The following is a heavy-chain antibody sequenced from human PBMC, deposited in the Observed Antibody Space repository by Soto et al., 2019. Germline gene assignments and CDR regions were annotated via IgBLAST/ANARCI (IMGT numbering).Heavy chain of an antibody. D-gene: IGHD5-12*01. CDR3: ARGDSGYAPLLVH. Sequence: QVQLVQSGAEVKKPGASVKVSCKASGYTFTGYYMHWVRQAPGQGLEWMGWINPNSGGTNYAQKFQGWVTMTRDTSLSTDYMELSRLRSDDTAVYYCARGDSGYAPLLVHWGQGTLVTVSS. CDR1: GYTFTGYY. CDR2: INPNSGGT. V-gene: IGHV1-2*04. J-gene: IGHJ4*02.